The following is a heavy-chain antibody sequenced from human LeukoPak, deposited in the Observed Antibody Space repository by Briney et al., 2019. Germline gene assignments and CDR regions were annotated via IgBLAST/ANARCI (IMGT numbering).Heavy chain of an antibody. Sequence: PSETLSLTCTVSGGSISSYYWSWIRQPPGKGLEWIGYIYYSGSTNYSPSLKSRVTISVDTSKNQFSLKLSSVTAADTAVYYCARYSSGDYFDYWGQGTLVTVSS. CDR3: ARYSSGDYFDY. CDR2: IYYSGST. V-gene: IGHV4-59*01. D-gene: IGHD3-22*01. CDR1: GGSISSYY. J-gene: IGHJ4*02.